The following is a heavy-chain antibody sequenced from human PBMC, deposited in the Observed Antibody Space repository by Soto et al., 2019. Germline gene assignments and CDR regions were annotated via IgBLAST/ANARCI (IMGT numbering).Heavy chain of an antibody. Sequence: SETLSLTCTVSGGSISSGGYYWSWIRQHPGKGLEWIGYIYYSGSTYYNPSLKSRVTISVDTSKNQFSLKLSSVTAADTAVYYCARGIASYNYGDYNYFDYWGQGTLVTAPQ. D-gene: IGHD4-17*01. V-gene: IGHV4-31*03. CDR1: GGSISSGGYY. J-gene: IGHJ4*02. CDR2: IYYSGST. CDR3: ARGIASYNYGDYNYFDY.